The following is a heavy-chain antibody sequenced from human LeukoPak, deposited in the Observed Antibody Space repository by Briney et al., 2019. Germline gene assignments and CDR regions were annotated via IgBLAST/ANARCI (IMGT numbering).Heavy chain of an antibody. CDR3: ARDPGNYVFYYYYGMDV. Sequence: GGSLRLSCAASGFTFNTYTMNWVRQAPGKGLEWVSYISGSSGIIDYADSVRGRFTISRDNAKNSLYLQMNSLRAGDTAVYCCARDPGNYVFYYYYGMDVWGQGTTVTVSS. CDR1: GFTFNTYT. J-gene: IGHJ6*02. CDR2: ISGSSGII. D-gene: IGHD4-11*01. V-gene: IGHV3-48*01.